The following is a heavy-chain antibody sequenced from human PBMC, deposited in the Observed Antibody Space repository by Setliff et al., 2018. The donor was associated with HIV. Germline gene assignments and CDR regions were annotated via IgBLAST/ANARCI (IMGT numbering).Heavy chain of an antibody. J-gene: IGHJ4*02. CDR2: IHHSGST. CDR3: ARKVGGDFDY. Sequence: SETLSLTCAVYGGSLSGYYWSWVRQPPGKGLEWIGEIHHSGSTNYNPSLKSRVTISVDTSKNQFSLKLNSMTAADTAVYFCARKVGGDFDYWGQGTLVTVSS. V-gene: IGHV4-34*01. CDR1: GGSLSGYY. D-gene: IGHD4-17*01.